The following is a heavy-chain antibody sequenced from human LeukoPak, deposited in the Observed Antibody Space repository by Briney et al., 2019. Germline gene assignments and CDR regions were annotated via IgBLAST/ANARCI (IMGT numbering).Heavy chain of an antibody. J-gene: IGHJ4*02. Sequence: GGSLRLSCAASGFTFSSYAMSWVRQAPGKGLEWVSAISGSGGSTYYADSVKGRFTISRDNAKNSLYLQMNSLRAEDTAVYYCARQSGGSSGWVDYWGQGTLVTVSS. CDR3: ARQSGGSSGWVDY. V-gene: IGHV3-23*01. CDR2: ISGSGGST. D-gene: IGHD6-19*01. CDR1: GFTFSSYA.